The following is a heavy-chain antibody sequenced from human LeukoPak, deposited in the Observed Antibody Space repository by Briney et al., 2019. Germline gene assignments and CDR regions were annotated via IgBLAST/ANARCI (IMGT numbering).Heavy chain of an antibody. Sequence: PGGPLRLSCAASGFTFSSYSMNWVRQAPGKGLEWVSSISSSSSYIYYADSVKGRFTISRDNAKNSLYLQMNSLRAGDTAVYYCARDGQNVDTAMVGPPYYYYYMDVWGKGTTVTVSS. CDR2: ISSSSSYI. D-gene: IGHD5-18*01. V-gene: IGHV3-21*01. CDR1: GFTFSSYS. J-gene: IGHJ6*03. CDR3: ARDGQNVDTAMVGPPYYYYYMDV.